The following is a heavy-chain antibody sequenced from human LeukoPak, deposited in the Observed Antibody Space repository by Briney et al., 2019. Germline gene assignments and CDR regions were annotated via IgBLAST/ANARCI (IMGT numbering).Heavy chain of an antibody. CDR1: GGSISSSSYY. D-gene: IGHD4-17*01. Sequence: SETLSLTCTVPGGSISSSSYYWGWIRQPPGKGLEWIGSIYYSGSTYYNPSLKSRVTISVDTSKNQFSLKLSSVTAADTAVYYCARHHHGDYLLDYWGQGTLVTVSS. J-gene: IGHJ4*02. CDR2: IYYSGST. V-gene: IGHV4-39*01. CDR3: ARHHHGDYLLDY.